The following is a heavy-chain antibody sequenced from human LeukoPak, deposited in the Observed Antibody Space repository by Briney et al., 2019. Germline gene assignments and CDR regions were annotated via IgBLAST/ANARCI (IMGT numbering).Heavy chain of an antibody. CDR3: ARARGYFDL. CDR1: GDSVSSNSAA. Sequence: SQTLSLTCAISGDSVSSNSAAWSWIRQSPSRGLEWLGGTYYRSKWNNNYAISVKSRITINPDTSKNQFSLQLNSVTPEDTGVYYCARARGYFDLWGRGTLVTVSS. J-gene: IGHJ2*01. V-gene: IGHV6-1*01. CDR2: TYYRSKWNN. D-gene: IGHD3-10*01.